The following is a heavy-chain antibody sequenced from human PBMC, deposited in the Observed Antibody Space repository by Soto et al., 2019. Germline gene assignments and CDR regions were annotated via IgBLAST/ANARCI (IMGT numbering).Heavy chain of an antibody. V-gene: IGHV6-1*01. J-gene: IGHJ4*02. CDR2: TYYRSKWYT. CDR3: VRDCSSSPDFDC. Sequence: SQTLSLTCAISGDSVSNYIATWNWIRQSPSRGLEWLGRTYYRSKWYTDYAVSVKSRISINPDTAKNQFSLQLNSVTPEDTAVYYCVRDCSSSPDFDCWGQGTLVTV. CDR1: GDSVSNYIAT. D-gene: IGHD2-2*01.